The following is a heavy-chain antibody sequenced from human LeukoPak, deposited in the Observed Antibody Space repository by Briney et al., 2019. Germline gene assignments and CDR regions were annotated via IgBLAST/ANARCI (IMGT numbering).Heavy chain of an antibody. J-gene: IGHJ6*03. CDR3: ARDHTGYEYGSFTYHYQYMDV. CDR2: ISWNSGSI. Sequence: PGGSLRLSCAASGFTFDDYAMHWVRQAPGKGLEWVSGISWNSGSIGYADSVKGRFTISRDNAKNSVYLQMNSLRADDTAVYYCARDHTGYEYGSFTYHYQYMDVWGKGTTVTVSS. CDR1: GFTFDDYA. D-gene: IGHD5-12*01. V-gene: IGHV3-9*01.